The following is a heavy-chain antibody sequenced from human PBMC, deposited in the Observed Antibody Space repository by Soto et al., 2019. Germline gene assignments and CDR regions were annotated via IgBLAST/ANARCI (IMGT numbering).Heavy chain of an antibody. CDR3: AKAQRRGVAAAGTGYY. Sequence: GGSLRLSCAASGFTFSSYAMSWVRQAPGKGLEWVSAISGSGGSTYYADSVKGRFTISRDNSKNTLYLQMNSLRAEDTAVYYCAKAQRRGVAAAGTGYYWGQGTLGTVAS. J-gene: IGHJ4*02. D-gene: IGHD6-13*01. CDR1: GFTFSSYA. V-gene: IGHV3-23*01. CDR2: ISGSGGST.